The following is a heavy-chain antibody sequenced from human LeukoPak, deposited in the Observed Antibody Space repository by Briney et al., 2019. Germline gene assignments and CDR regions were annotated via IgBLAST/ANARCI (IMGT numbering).Heavy chain of an antibody. V-gene: IGHV1-46*01. Sequence: ASVKVSCKASGYTFTSYYMHWVRQAPGQGLEWMGIINPSGGRTSYAQKFQDRVTMTRDMSTSAVYMELSSLRSEDTAVYYCARDKPEVYYDSSGYPDYWGQGTLVTVSS. CDR3: ARDKPEVYYDSSGYPDY. D-gene: IGHD3-22*01. CDR2: INPSGGRT. J-gene: IGHJ4*02. CDR1: GYTFTSYY.